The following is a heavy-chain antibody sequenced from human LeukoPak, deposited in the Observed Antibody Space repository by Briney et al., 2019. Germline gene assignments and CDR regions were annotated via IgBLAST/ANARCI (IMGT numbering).Heavy chain of an antibody. Sequence: SSETLSLTCTVSGGSISSYYWSWIRQSPGKGLEWIGYIYYSGSTNYNPSLKSRVTISVDTSKNQFSLKLSSVTAADTAVYYCARHDYFDYWGQGTLVTVSS. J-gene: IGHJ4*02. CDR2: IYYSGST. CDR3: ARHDYFDY. V-gene: IGHV4-59*08. CDR1: GGSISSYY.